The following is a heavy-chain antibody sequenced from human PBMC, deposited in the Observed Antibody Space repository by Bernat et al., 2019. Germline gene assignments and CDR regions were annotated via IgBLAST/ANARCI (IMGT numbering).Heavy chain of an antibody. CDR2: IIPILGIA. CDR3: ARVVDGKRPRWFDP. Sequence: QVQLVQSGAEVKKPGSSVKVSCKASGGTFSSYTISWVRQAPGQGLEWMGRIIPILGIANYAQKFQGSGTITADKSTSTAYMELSSLRSEDTAVDYCARVVDGKRPRWFDPWGQGTLVTVSS. J-gene: IGHJ5*02. CDR1: GGTFSSYT. V-gene: IGHV1-69*02. D-gene: IGHD2-15*01.